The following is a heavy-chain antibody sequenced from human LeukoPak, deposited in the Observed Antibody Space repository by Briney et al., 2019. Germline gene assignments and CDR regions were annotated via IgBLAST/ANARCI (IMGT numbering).Heavy chain of an antibody. CDR2: IYNYGST. J-gene: IGHJ4*01. D-gene: IGHD4-17*01. V-gene: IGHV4-59*01. CDR1: GASITSYY. Sequence: SETLSLTCTVSGASITSYYLTWIRQSPEKGLEWIGYIYNYGSTKYEPSLKSRVTISEDTAKNQFSLSLKSVTAADTAVYYCARGVGYGDSRHYDHWGHGILVTVSS. CDR3: ARGVGYGDSRHYDH.